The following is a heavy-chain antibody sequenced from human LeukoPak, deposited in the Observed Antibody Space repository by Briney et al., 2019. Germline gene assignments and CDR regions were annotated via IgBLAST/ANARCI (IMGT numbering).Heavy chain of an antibody. Sequence: GTSLRLSCTVSRRLFNGYSMNWVRQAPGKGLAWVAVIQHDGNDKYYADSVRGRFTVSRDILNNIMYLQMSSLRPDDTGVYYCARIGFGFSYGQGYDYWGQGTLVSVSS. V-gene: IGHV3-30*04. D-gene: IGHD5-18*01. CDR2: IQHDGNDK. CDR1: RRLFNGYS. J-gene: IGHJ4*02. CDR3: ARIGFGFSYGQGYDY.